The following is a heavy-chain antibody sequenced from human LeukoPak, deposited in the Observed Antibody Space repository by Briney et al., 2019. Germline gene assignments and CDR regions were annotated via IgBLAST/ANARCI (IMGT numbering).Heavy chain of an antibody. D-gene: IGHD3-22*01. V-gene: IGHV4-59*12. J-gene: IGHJ4*02. CDR2: IYYSGST. CDR1: GGSISSYY. CDR3: ASLHYYDSSVYRDY. Sequence: SETLSLTCTVSGGSISSYYWSWIRQPPGKGLEWIGYIYYSGSTNYNPSLKSRVTISVDTSKNQFSLKLSSVTAADTAVYYCASLHYYDSSVYRDYWGQGPLVTVSS.